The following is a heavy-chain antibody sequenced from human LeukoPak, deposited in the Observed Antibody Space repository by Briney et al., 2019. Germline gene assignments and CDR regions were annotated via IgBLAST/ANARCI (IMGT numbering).Heavy chain of an antibody. J-gene: IGHJ4*02. CDR1: GYTFTGYN. D-gene: IGHD3-9*01. CDR2: INPNSGGT. Sequence: ASLKVSCKASGYTFTGYNMHWVRHAPGQGNEWMGWINPNSGGTTYAQKSQGRLTMTRDTSISTAYMELSSLRCDDTAVYCCARGGLLRYFDWLLYIYWGQGTLVTVSS. CDR3: ARGGLLRYFDWLLYIY. V-gene: IGHV1-2*02.